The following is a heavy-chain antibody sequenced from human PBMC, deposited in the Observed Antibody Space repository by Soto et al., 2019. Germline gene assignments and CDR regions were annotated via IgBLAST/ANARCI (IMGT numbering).Heavy chain of an antibody. Sequence: PGGSLRLSCAASGFTFSSYAMHWVRQAPGKGLEWVAVISYDGSNKYYADSVKGRFTISRDNSKNTLYLQTNSLRAEDTAVYYCARGTTYYDFWSGYYTDYYYYGMDVWGQGTTVTVSS. D-gene: IGHD3-3*01. J-gene: IGHJ6*02. CDR2: ISYDGSNK. CDR3: ARGTTYYDFWSGYYTDYYYYGMDV. V-gene: IGHV3-30-3*01. CDR1: GFTFSSYA.